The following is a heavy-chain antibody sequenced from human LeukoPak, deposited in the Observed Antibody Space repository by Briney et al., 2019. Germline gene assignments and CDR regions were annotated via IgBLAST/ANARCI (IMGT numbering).Heavy chain of an antibody. CDR1: GLTFSSYA. CDR2: ISGSGGST. Sequence: GGSLRLSCAASGLTFSSYAMMWLRQAPGKGLEWVSAISGSGGSTYYADSVKGRFTISRDNSKNTLYLQMNSLRAEDTAVYYCAKVKPIAARAYFDYWGQGTLVTVSS. CDR3: AKVKPIAARAYFDY. V-gene: IGHV3-23*01. D-gene: IGHD6-6*01. J-gene: IGHJ4*02.